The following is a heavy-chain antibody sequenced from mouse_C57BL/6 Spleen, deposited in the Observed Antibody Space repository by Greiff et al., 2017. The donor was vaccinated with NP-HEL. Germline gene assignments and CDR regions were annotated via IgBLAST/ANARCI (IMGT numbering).Heavy chain of an antibody. D-gene: IGHD2-4*01. CDR3: ARGSYDYDMYYAMDY. V-gene: IGHV14-2*01. CDR2: IDPEDGET. Sequence: EVQLQQSGAELVKPGASVKLSCTASGFNIKDYYMHWVKQRTEQGLEWIGRIDPEDGETKYAPKFQGKATITADTSSNTAYLQLSSLTSEDTAVYYCARGSYDYDMYYAMDYWGHRTSVTVSS. J-gene: IGHJ4*01. CDR1: GFNIKDYY.